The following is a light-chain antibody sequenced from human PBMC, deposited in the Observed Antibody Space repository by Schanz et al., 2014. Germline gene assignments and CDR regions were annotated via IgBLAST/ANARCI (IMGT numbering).Light chain of an antibody. CDR2: GAS. CDR3: QQYNKWPYT. CDR1: QSVNSN. Sequence: EIVMTQSPATLSVSPGERATLSCRASQSVNSNLAWYQQKPGQAPRLLIYGASTRATGMPARVSGSGSGTEFTLTISSLQSEDFAVYYCQQYNKWPYTFGQGTKLEIK. V-gene: IGKV3-15*01. J-gene: IGKJ2*01.